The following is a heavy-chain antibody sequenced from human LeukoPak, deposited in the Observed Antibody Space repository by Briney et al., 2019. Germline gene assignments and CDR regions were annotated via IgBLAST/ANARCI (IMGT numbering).Heavy chain of an antibody. CDR3: ARHFYSSGWYGAFDI. J-gene: IGHJ3*02. V-gene: IGHV4-39*01. D-gene: IGHD6-19*01. CDR2: LYYAGSI. Sequence: IPSETLSLTCSVSGGSISTSSQYWVWIRQTPGKGLEWIGSLYYAGSIYNNPSLESRVTISIDTSKNQFSLRLTSVTAADTAVYFCARHFYSSGWYGAFDIWGPGTMVTVSS. CDR1: GGSISTSSQY.